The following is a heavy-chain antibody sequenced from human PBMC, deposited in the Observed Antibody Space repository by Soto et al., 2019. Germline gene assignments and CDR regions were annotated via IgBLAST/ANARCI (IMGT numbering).Heavy chain of an antibody. CDR3: AREGEMPYYYYGLDG. CDR1: GYTFTTYG. V-gene: IGHV1-18*01. J-gene: IGHJ6*02. D-gene: IGHD3-16*01. Sequence: QVQLVQSGAEVRKPGASVKVSCKASGYTFTTYGISWVRQAPGQGLEWMGWISGYNGHTKYAQKFQGRVTMNTDTSTSTVYMDLRSLRSDDTAGNYCAREGEMPYYYYGLDGWGQGTTVTVSS. CDR2: ISGYNGHT.